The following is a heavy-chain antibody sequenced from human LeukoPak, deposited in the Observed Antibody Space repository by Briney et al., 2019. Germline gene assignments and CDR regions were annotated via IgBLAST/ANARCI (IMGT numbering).Heavy chain of an antibody. D-gene: IGHD6-13*01. V-gene: IGHV1-46*01. Sequence: ASVKVSCKASGYSFTRYFIHWVRQAPGQGLEWMGIIIPSDGSTSYAQKFQGRVTMTRDTSTSTAYMELRSLRSDDTAVYYCARVDIAAAGSRFDPWGQGTLVTVSS. CDR2: IIPSDGST. CDR3: ARVDIAAAGSRFDP. CDR1: GYSFTRYF. J-gene: IGHJ5*02.